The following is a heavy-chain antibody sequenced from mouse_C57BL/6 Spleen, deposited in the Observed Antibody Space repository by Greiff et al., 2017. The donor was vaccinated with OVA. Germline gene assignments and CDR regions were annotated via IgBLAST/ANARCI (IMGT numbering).Heavy chain of an antibody. CDR1: GYTFTDYE. CDR3: TRPVITTVVDAMDY. CDR2: IDPETGGT. V-gene: IGHV1-15*01. D-gene: IGHD1-1*01. J-gene: IGHJ4*01. Sequence: QVQLKESGAELVRPGASVTLSCKASGYTFTDYEMHWVKQTPVHGLEWIGAIDPETGGTAYNQKFKGKAILTADKSSSTAYMELRSLTSEDSAVYYCTRPVITTVVDAMDYWGQGTSVTVSS.